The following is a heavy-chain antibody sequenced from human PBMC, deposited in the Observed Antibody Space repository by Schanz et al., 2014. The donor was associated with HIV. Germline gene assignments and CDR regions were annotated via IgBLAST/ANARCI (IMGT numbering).Heavy chain of an antibody. V-gene: IGHV1-2*02. D-gene: IGHD6-13*01. J-gene: IGHJ3*02. CDR1: GYTFSDYY. CDR3: ARDLVDSSTWYDAFDI. Sequence: QVQLVQSGAEVKMPGASVKVSCKSSGYTFSDYYIHWVRQAPGQGLEWMGWINPNSGGTNSAQKFQGRVTMSMDTSISTAYMEVRSLRSDDTALYFCARDLVDSSTWYDAFDIWGQGTKVTVSS. CDR2: INPNSGGT.